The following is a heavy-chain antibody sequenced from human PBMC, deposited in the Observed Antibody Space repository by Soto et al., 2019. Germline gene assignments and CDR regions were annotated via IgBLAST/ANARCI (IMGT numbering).Heavy chain of an antibody. Sequence: TSETLSLTCTVSGGSISSYYWSWIRQPPGKGLEWIGYIYYSGSTNYNPSLKSRVTISVDTSKNQFSLKLSSVTAADTAVYYCARHPPEYYDFWSGYYPGGTSDYYYYMDVWGKGTTVTVSS. CDR3: ARHPPEYYDFWSGYYPGGTSDYYYYMDV. CDR1: GGSISSYY. V-gene: IGHV4-59*08. CDR2: IYYSGST. J-gene: IGHJ6*03. D-gene: IGHD3-3*01.